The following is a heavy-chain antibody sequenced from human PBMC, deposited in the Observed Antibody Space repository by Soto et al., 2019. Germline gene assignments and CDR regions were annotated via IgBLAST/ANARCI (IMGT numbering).Heavy chain of an antibody. Sequence: QVQLQESGPGLVKPSETLSLTCTVSGGSISSYYWSWIRQPPGKGLEWIGYIYYSGSTNYNPSLKIRVTISVDTSKNQFSLKLSSVTAADTAVYYCARHGRKVVVPAATYYYYGMDVWGQGTTVTVSS. CDR2: IYYSGST. CDR1: GGSISSYY. J-gene: IGHJ6*02. CDR3: ARHGRKVVVPAATYYYYGMDV. D-gene: IGHD2-2*01. V-gene: IGHV4-59*01.